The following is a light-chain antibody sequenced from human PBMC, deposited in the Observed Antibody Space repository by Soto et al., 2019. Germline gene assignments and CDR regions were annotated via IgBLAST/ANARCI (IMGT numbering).Light chain of an antibody. CDR3: QQYYRSPRT. CDR2: WAS. V-gene: IGKV4-1*01. J-gene: IGKJ1*01. CDR1: QSVLYSSNNKNY. Sequence: DIVMTQSPDSLAVSLGERATINCKSSQSVLYSSNNKNYLAWYQQRPGQSPKLLISWASTRESGVPDRFSGSGSGTDFTLTISSLQAEDVAVYYCQQYYRSPRTFGQGTKVEIK.